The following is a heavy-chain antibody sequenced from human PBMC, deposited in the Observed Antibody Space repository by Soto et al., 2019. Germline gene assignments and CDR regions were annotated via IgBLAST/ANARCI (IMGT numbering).Heavy chain of an antibody. J-gene: IGHJ4*02. CDR2: ISGSGGST. Sequence: EVQLLESGGGLVQPGGSLRLSCAASGFTFSSYAMSWVRQAPGKGLEWVSAISGSGGSTYYADSVKGRFTITRDNSKNTLYLKMTSLSAEDTAVYYCAKEDYDYIGGSYRYTADDWGKGNLVTV. CDR1: GFTFSSYA. CDR3: AKEDYDYIGGSYRYTADD. V-gene: IGHV3-23*01. D-gene: IGHD3-16*02.